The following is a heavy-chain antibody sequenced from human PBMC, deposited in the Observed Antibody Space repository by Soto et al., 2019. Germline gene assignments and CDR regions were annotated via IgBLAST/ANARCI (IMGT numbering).Heavy chain of an antibody. D-gene: IGHD6-6*01. CDR1: GFTFSSYG. Sequence: EVQLVESGGGLVQPGGSLRLSCAASGFTFSSYGMHWVRQPPGKGLVWVSRIDGAGRRTNYADSVKGRFTISRDNAKKTLYLQMNSLRAEDPAVYDCARVGSTSWYWGQGTLVTVSS. CDR3: ARVGSTSWY. J-gene: IGHJ4*02. CDR2: IDGAGRRT. V-gene: IGHV3-74*01.